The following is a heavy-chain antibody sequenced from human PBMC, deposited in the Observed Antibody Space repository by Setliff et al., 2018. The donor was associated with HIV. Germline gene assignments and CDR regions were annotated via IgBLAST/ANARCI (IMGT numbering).Heavy chain of an antibody. CDR1: TESLTRYD. Sequence: DTLSLTCAVYTESLTRYDWAWIRQSPEKGLEWIGEIDDSGSIIYNPSLQSRVTMSVDTSKNQFSLKVRSLTAADTGLYYCARVKSIKTTLVRLWPRFDLWGQGTQVTVSS. V-gene: IGHV4-34*01. J-gene: IGHJ5*02. CDR3: ARVKSIKTTLVRLWPRFDL. CDR2: IDDSGSI. D-gene: IGHD3-10*01.